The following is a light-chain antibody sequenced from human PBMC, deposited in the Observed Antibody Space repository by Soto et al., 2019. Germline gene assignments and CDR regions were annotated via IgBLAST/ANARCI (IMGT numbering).Light chain of an antibody. CDR1: QSVSSY. CDR3: LQRSGWPWT. Sequence: EIVLTQSPATLSLSPGERATLSCRASQSVSSYLAWYQQKPGQAPRLLIYDASNRATDIPARFSGSGSGTDFTLTISSLEPEDFACYYCLQRSGWPWTLGQGTKVEIK. CDR2: DAS. J-gene: IGKJ1*01. V-gene: IGKV3-11*01.